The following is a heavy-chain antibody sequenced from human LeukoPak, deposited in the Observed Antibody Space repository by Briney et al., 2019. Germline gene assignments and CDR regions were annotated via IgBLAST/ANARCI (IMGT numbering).Heavy chain of an antibody. J-gene: IGHJ3*02. CDR3: AREDAEQMDNSFDI. D-gene: IGHD5-24*01. V-gene: IGHV4-4*02. CDR1: NGSISTNNW. Sequence: SETLSLTCAVSNGSISTNNWWSWVRQPPGKGLEWMGEIFHSGSSNYNPSLKSRLTISIDTSKNQFSLKLRSVTAADTAVYYCAREDAEQMDNSFDIWGQGTMVTVSS. CDR2: IFHSGSS.